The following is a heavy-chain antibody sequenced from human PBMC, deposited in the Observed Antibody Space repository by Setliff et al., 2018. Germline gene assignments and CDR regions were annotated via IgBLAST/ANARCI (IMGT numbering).Heavy chain of an antibody. D-gene: IGHD3-10*01. V-gene: IGHV1-69*13. CDR2: IIPIFGTA. J-gene: IGHJ6*02. Sequence: SVKVSCKASGYTFTTYGISWVRQTPGQGLEWMGGIIPIFGTANYAQKFQGRVTITADESTSTAYMELSSLRSEDTAVYYCATLLANYGSGMDVWGQGTTVTVSS. CDR3: ATLLANYGSGMDV. CDR1: GYTFTTYG.